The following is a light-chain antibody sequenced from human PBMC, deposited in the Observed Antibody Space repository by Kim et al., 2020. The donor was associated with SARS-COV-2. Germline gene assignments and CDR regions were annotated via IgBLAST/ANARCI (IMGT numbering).Light chain of an antibody. CDR1: KLGDKY. Sequence: SYELTQSPSVSVSPGQTASITCSGDKLGDKYACWYQQKPGQSPVLVIYQDSKRPSGIPERFSGSNSGNTATLPISGTQAMDEADYYCQAWDSSTGVFGGG. CDR3: QAWDSSTGV. CDR2: QDS. J-gene: IGLJ3*02. V-gene: IGLV3-1*01.